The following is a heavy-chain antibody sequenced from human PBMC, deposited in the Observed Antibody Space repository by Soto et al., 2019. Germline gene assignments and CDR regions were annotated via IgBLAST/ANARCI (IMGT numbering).Heavy chain of an antibody. CDR1: GFTVSSNY. D-gene: IGHD3-22*01. CDR3: ARDETYYNSGDYHC. Sequence: EVQLVESGGGLIQPGGSLRLSCAASGFTVSSNYMSWVRQAPGKGLEWVSVSYSGGSTYYADSVKGRFTISRDNSKNTLYLQMTNLRAEDTAVYYCARDETYYNSGDYHCWGQGTLVNVSS. V-gene: IGHV3-53*01. J-gene: IGHJ4*02. CDR2: SYSGGST.